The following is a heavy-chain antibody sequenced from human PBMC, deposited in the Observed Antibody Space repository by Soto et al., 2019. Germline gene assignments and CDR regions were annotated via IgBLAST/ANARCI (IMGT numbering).Heavy chain of an antibody. CDR3: ARHHAQHHYDILTGYSGGECWFDP. D-gene: IGHD3-9*01. CDR1: GGSISSSSYY. Sequence: SETLSLTCTVSGGSISSSSYYWGWIRQPPGKGLEWIGSIYYSGSTYYNPSLKSRVTISVDTSKNQFSLKLSSVTAADTAVYYCARHHAQHHYDILTGYSGGECWFDPWGQGTLVTVSS. CDR2: IYYSGST. J-gene: IGHJ5*02. V-gene: IGHV4-39*01.